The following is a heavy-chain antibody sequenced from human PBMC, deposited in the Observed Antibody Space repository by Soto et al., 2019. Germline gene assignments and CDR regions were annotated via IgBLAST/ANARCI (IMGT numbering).Heavy chain of an antibody. V-gene: IGHV4-59*01. D-gene: IGHD3-10*01. J-gene: IGHJ4*02. CDR3: ARLHPVKKVIDY. Sequence: SETLCIACTFSGDSISTYYWIWIRQSPGKGLQWIGYIFYSGGTAYNPSLKSRVTISLDMSKKQISLKLTSVTTADTATYFCARLHPVKKVIDYWGQGTLVTVSS. CDR1: GDSISTYY. CDR2: IFYSGGT.